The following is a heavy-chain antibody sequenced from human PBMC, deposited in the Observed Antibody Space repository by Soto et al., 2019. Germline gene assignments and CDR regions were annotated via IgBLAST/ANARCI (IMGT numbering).Heavy chain of an antibody. Sequence: SVKVSCKASRFPFTDSSVQWLRQARGQRLEWIGWIVVGSAHTNYAQKFQERVTFTVDMSTRTAYMELSSLRAEDTAVYYCANPWGSSWYYFDLWGQGTLVTVSS. V-gene: IGHV1-58*01. J-gene: IGHJ4*02. D-gene: IGHD6-6*01. CDR2: IVVGSAHT. CDR3: ANPWGSSWYYFDL. CDR1: RFPFTDSS.